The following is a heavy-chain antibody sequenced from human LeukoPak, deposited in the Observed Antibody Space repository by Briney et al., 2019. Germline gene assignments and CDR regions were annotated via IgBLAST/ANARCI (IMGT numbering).Heavy chain of an antibody. D-gene: IGHD4-17*01. CDR3: AKTYGDYGGYFDY. CDR2: IYSGGST. CDR1: GFTVSSNY. J-gene: IGHJ4*02. Sequence: GGSLRLSCAASGFTVSSNYMSWVRQAPGKGLEWVSVIYSGGSTYYADSVKGRFTISRDNSKNTLYLQMNSLRAEDTAVYYCAKTYGDYGGYFDYWGQGTLVTVSS. V-gene: IGHV3-53*05.